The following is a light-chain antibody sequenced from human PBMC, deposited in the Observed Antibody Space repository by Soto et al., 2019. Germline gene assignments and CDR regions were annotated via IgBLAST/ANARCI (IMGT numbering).Light chain of an antibody. J-gene: IGLJ1*01. CDR3: VSFAGGTYV. CDR1: SSDVGGYIF. Sequence: QSVLTQPPSASGSPGQSVTISCTGTSSDVGGYIFVSWYQQHPGKVPKLIIYDVNKRPSGVPDRFSGSKYGNTASLTASGLQAEDEGDYYCVSFAGGTYVFGTGTKVTVL. V-gene: IGLV2-8*01. CDR2: DVN.